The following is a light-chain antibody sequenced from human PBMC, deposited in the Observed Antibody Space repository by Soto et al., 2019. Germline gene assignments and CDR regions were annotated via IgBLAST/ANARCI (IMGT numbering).Light chain of an antibody. Sequence: EIVMTQSPATLSVSPGERATLSCRVSQSVSSNLAWYQQKPGQAPRLLIYGTSTRAPGIPPRFSGSGSGTEFTLTISSLQSEDFALYYCQQYNNWPPITFGQGTRLEIK. CDR3: QQYNNWPPIT. CDR2: GTS. V-gene: IGKV3-15*01. J-gene: IGKJ5*01. CDR1: QSVSSN.